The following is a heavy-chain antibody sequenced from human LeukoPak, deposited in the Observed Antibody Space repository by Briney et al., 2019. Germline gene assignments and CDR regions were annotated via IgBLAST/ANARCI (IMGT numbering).Heavy chain of an antibody. CDR2: ISAYNGNT. CDR3: ARGQPTHNWFDP. CDR1: GYTFTSYG. J-gene: IGHJ5*02. D-gene: IGHD1-14*01. Sequence: ASVKVSCKASGYTFTSYGISWVRQAPGQGLEWMGWISAYNGNTNYAQKLQGRVTMTRNTSISTAYMELSSLRSEDTAVYYCARGQPTHNWFDPWGQGTLVTVSS. V-gene: IGHV1-18*01.